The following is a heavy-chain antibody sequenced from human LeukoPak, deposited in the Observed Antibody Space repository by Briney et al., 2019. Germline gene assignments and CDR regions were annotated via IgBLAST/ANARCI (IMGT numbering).Heavy chain of an antibody. V-gene: IGHV1-69*04. J-gene: IGHJ4*02. Sequence: SVKVSCKASGGTFSSYAISWVRQAPGQGLEWMGRIIPILGIANYAQKFQGRVTITADKSTSTAYMELSSLRSEDTAVYYCARTWGIQHPPDYWGQGTLVTVSS. D-gene: IGHD5-18*01. CDR3: ARTWGIQHPPDY. CDR1: GGTFSSYA. CDR2: IIPILGIA.